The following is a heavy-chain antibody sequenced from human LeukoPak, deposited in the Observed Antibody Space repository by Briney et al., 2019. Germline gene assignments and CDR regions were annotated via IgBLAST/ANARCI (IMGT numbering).Heavy chain of an antibody. J-gene: IGHJ4*02. D-gene: IGHD6-19*01. V-gene: IGHV1-69*04. CDR1: GGTFSSYA. CDR3: ATDGRYSSGWYPDY. Sequence: SVKVSCKASGGTFSSYAISWVRQAPGQGLEWMGRIIPILGIANYAQKFQGRVTITADKSTSTAYMELSSLRSEDTAVYYCATDGRYSSGWYPDYWGQGTPVTVSS. CDR2: IIPILGIA.